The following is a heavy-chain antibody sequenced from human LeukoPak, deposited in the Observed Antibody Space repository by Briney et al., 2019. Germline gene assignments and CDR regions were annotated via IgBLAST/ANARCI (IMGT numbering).Heavy chain of an antibody. V-gene: IGHV3-30-3*01. CDR2: ISYDGSNK. CDR3: ARGEYYYDSSGPSDAFDI. CDR1: GFTFSSYA. Sequence: PGRSLRLSCAASGFTFSSYAMHWVRQAPGKGLEWVAVISYDGSNKYYADSVKGRFTISRDNSKNTLYLRMNSLRAEDTAVYYCARGEYYYDSSGPSDAFDIWGQGTMVTVSS. J-gene: IGHJ3*02. D-gene: IGHD3-22*01.